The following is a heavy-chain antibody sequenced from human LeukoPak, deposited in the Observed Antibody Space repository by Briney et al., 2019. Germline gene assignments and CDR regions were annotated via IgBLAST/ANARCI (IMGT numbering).Heavy chain of an antibody. V-gene: IGHV4-34*01. CDR2: TNHTGST. CDR1: GFSFNGYY. CDR3: ARAPVYSSSEPFDY. D-gene: IGHD6-13*01. Sequence: SETLSHTCAVYGFSFNGYYWIWLRQPPGKGRAGIGKTNHTGSTNYNPSLKRRVTISGDTSKNEFSLKRSSVTAADTAVYYCARAPVYSSSEPFDYWGQGTLVTVSS. J-gene: IGHJ4*02.